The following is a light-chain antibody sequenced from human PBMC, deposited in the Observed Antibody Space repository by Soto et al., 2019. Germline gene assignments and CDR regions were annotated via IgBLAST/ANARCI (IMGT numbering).Light chain of an antibody. Sequence: DIQITQSPSAMSASVGDRVTITCRASQAISNYLAWFQQKPGKAPKLLIYAASSLQSGVPSRLSGSGSGTDFTIPIRSLQPEDFATYYCQQSYSTLTFGGGTKVDIK. CDR1: QAISNY. J-gene: IGKJ4*01. CDR2: AAS. CDR3: QQSYSTLT. V-gene: IGKV1-39*01.